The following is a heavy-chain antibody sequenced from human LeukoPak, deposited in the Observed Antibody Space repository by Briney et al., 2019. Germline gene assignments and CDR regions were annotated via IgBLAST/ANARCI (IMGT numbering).Heavy chain of an antibody. CDR2: IIPILGVA. J-gene: IGHJ6*02. Sequence: SVKVSCKASGGTFSSYAISWVRQAPGQGLEWMGRIIPILGVANYAQTFQGRVTITADKSTSTAYMELSSLRSEDTAVYYCARAAQPSQTTVTTRFVDYYYYYGMDVWGQGTTVTVSS. V-gene: IGHV1-69*04. CDR3: ARAAQPSQTTVTTRFVDYYYYYGMDV. CDR1: GGTFSSYA. D-gene: IGHD4-17*01.